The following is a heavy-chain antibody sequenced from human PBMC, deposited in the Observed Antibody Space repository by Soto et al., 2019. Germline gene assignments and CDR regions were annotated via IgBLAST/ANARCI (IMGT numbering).Heavy chain of an antibody. CDR1: GKFMNSNGIY. V-gene: IGHV4-39*01. J-gene: IGHJ4*02. CDR2: IYYSGST. D-gene: IGHD6-19*01. Sequence: PSGTLSLTCAVYGKFMNSNGIYWAWISLRQGKGMEWIGSIYYSGSTYYNPSLQSRVAISVDTSKNQFSLKLKSVTAADTAIYYCARRTVNIRTFYSGLKTHCFDYLGQG. CDR3: ARRTVNIRTFYSGLKTHCFDY.